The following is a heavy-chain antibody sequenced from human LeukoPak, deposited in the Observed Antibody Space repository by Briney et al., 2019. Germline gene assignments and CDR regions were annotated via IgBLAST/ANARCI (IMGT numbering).Heavy chain of an antibody. CDR1: GDSVSSNSAA. Sequence: SQTLSLTCAISGDSVSSNSAAWNWIRQSPSSGLEWLGRTYYRSKWYNDYAVSVKSRITINPHTSKNQFSLQLNSVTPEDTAVYYCARSYSSSWYDELGVDYWGQGTLVTVSS. V-gene: IGHV6-1*01. J-gene: IGHJ4*02. CDR2: TYYRSKWYN. CDR3: ARSYSSSWYDELGVDY. D-gene: IGHD6-13*01.